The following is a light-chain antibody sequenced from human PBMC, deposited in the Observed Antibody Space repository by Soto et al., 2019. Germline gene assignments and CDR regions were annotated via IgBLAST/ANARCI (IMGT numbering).Light chain of an antibody. J-gene: IGKJ3*01. CDR3: QQYYSYPFT. CDR1: QGISSY. V-gene: IGKV1-8*01. CDR2: AAS. Sequence: AIRMTQSPSSFSASTGVRVTITCRASQGISSYLSWYQQKPGKAHKLLIYAASTLQSGVPSRFSGSGSGRDFTLTISCLQSEDFATYYCQQYYSYPFTFGPGTKVDIK.